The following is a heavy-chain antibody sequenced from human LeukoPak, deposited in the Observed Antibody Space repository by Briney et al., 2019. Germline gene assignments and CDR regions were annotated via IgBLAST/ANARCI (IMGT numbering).Heavy chain of an antibody. V-gene: IGHV5-51*01. Sequence: GESLKISCKGSGYSFSSYWIGWVRQMPGKGLDWMGIIYPGDSDTRYSPSFQGQVTISADKSISTAYLQWSSLKASDTAMYYCARLLRNIAAAVYYFDYWGQGTLVTVSS. J-gene: IGHJ4*02. CDR1: GYSFSSYW. CDR2: IYPGDSDT. CDR3: ARLLRNIAAAVYYFDY. D-gene: IGHD6-13*01.